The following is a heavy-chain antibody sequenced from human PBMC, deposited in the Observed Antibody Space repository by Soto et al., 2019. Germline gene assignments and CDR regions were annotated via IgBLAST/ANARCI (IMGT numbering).Heavy chain of an antibody. CDR3: ARDRGYDAHDYYYNAMDV. CDR2: IRGFSPYT. D-gene: IGHD2-15*01. J-gene: IGHJ6*02. Sequence: MRLSCVASGFTFRTYTMNWVRQAPGKGLEWVSGIRGFSPYTFYAESVKGRFTISRDNAKNSLYLQMNSLGVEDTAVYYCARDRGYDAHDYYYNAMDVWGQGTTVTVSS. CDR1: GFTFRTYT. V-gene: IGHV3-21*01.